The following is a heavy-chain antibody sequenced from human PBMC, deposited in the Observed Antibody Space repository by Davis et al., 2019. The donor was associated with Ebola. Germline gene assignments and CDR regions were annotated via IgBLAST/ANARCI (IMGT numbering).Heavy chain of an antibody. CDR3: AKDPVLEWLLSVYYYYYMDV. V-gene: IGHV3-33*06. D-gene: IGHD3-3*01. CDR2: IWYDGSNK. Sequence: PGGSLRLSCAASGFTFSSYGMHWVRQAPGKGLEWVAVIWYDGSNKYYADSVKGRFTISRDNSKNTLYLQMNSLRAEDTAVYYCAKDPVLEWLLSVYYYYYMDVWGKGTTVTVSS. J-gene: IGHJ6*03. CDR1: GFTFSSYG.